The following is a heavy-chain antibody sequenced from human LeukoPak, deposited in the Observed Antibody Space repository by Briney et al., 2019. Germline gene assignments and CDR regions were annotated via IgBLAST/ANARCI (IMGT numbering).Heavy chain of an antibody. CDR3: ARSNYYDSSGYAADAFDI. CDR1: GGSISSYY. CDR2: IYYSGST. D-gene: IGHD3-22*01. J-gene: IGHJ3*02. Sequence: SETLSLTCTVSGGSISSYYWSWIRQPPGKGLEWIGYIYYSGSTNYNPSLKSRVTISVDTSKNQFSLKLSSVTAADTAVYYCARSNYYDSSGYAADAFDIWGQGTVVTVSS. V-gene: IGHV4-59*08.